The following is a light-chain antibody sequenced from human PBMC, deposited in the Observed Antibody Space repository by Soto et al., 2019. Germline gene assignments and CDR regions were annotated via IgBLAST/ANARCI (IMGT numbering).Light chain of an antibody. V-gene: IGLV2-14*01. CDR1: SSDVGDYNY. Sequence: QSALTQPASVSGSPGQSITISCTGTSSDVGDYNYVSWYQHHPGKAPKLMIYEVSNRPSGVSNRFSGSKSGNTASLTISGLQAEDEADYYCSSFTSSITVLFGGGTQLTVL. CDR2: EVS. J-gene: IGLJ2*01. CDR3: SSFTSSITVL.